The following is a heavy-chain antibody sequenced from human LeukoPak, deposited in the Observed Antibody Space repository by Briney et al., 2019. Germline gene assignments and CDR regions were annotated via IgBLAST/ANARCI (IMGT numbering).Heavy chain of an antibody. V-gene: IGHV3-48*03. CDR1: GFTFSNYE. CDR2: ISSSGSTI. D-gene: IGHD3-10*01. Sequence: GGSLRLSCAASGFTFSNYEMNWVRQAPGKGLEWVSYISSSGSTIYYADSVKGRFTISRDNAKNSLYLQMNSLRAEDTAVYYCARDGYYYGSGSAIYGMDVWGQGTTVTVSS. CDR3: ARDGYYYGSGSAIYGMDV. J-gene: IGHJ6*02.